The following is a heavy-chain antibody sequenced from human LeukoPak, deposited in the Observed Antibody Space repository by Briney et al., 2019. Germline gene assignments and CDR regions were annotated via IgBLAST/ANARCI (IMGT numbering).Heavy chain of an antibody. CDR3: ARDVTPLESPRNYYYYYMDV. Sequence: ASVKVSCKASGYTFTSYGISWVRQAPGQGLEWMGWISAYNGNTNYAQKLQGRVTMTTDTSTSTAYMELRSLRSDDTAVYYCARDVTPLESPRNYYYYYMDVWGKGTTVTVSS. V-gene: IGHV1-18*01. J-gene: IGHJ6*03. CDR2: ISAYNGNT. CDR1: GYTFTSYG. D-gene: IGHD3-3*01.